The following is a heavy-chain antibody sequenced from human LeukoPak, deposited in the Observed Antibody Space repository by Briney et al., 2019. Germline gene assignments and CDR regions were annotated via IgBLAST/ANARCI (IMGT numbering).Heavy chain of an antibody. CDR1: GFTFSSYA. CDR2: IRSKAYGGTI. Sequence: TGGSLRLSCAASGFTFSSYAMNWVRQAPGKGLEWVGFIRSKAYGGTIQYAAPVKGRFIISRDDSKSIVYLQMDSLKTEDTAVYYCTRDRAHSSGWSPLFYWGQGTPVTVSS. D-gene: IGHD6-13*01. J-gene: IGHJ4*02. CDR3: TRDRAHSSGWSPLFY. V-gene: IGHV3-49*04.